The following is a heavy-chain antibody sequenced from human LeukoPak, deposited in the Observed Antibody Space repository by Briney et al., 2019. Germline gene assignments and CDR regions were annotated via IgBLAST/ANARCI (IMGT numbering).Heavy chain of an antibody. CDR2: ISSNGDST. V-gene: IGHV3-64*01. J-gene: IGHJ4*02. Sequence: GGSLRLSCAASGFTFSSYTMSWVRQAPGKGLEYVSAISSNGDSTYYANSVKGRFTISRDNSKNTVYLQMGSLRAEDMAVYYCAGRSCSSTRCYQFDYWGQGTLVTVSS. CDR3: AGRSCSSTRCYQFDY. CDR1: GFTFSSYT. D-gene: IGHD2-2*01.